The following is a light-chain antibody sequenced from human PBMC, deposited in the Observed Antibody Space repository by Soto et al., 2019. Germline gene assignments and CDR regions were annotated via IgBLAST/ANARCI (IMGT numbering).Light chain of an antibody. CDR1: SGSVSSSYY. J-gene: IGLJ3*02. CDR3: VLYMGSGIWV. CDR2: TTN. Sequence: QTVVTQEPSFSVSPGRTVTLTCGLSSGSVSSSYYPSWYQQTPGQSPRTLIYTTNTRSSGVPDRFSGSIVGNKAALTITGAQAGDESDYYCVLYMGSGIWVFGGGTKLTVL. V-gene: IGLV8-61*01.